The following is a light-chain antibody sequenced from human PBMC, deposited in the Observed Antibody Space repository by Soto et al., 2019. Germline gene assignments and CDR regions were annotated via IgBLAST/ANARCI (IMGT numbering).Light chain of an antibody. CDR3: CSYAGSGTYVV. CDR1: SSDVGSYNL. J-gene: IGLJ2*01. V-gene: IGLV2-23*02. CDR2: EVT. Sequence: QSALTQPASVSGSPGQSITISCTGTSSDVGSYNLVSWYQQHPGKAPKLMISEVTKRPSGVSNRFSGSKSGNTASLTISGLQAEDEADYYCCSYAGSGTYVVFGGGTKLTVL.